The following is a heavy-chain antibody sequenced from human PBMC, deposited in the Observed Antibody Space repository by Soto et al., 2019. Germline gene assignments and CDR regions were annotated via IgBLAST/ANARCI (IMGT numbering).Heavy chain of an antibody. J-gene: IGHJ5*02. D-gene: IGHD3-10*01. V-gene: IGHV6-1*01. CDR3: ARGGPYGSGNYWGWFDP. Sequence: SQTLSLTCAISGPSVSSYNAAWNCIRQSPSRGREWLGRTYYRSKWYNDSAVSVKSRITIDPYTSKNQFSLHLSSVTPDDTAVYYCARGGPYGSGNYWGWFDPWGQGTMFTVSS. CDR2: TYYRSKWYN. CDR1: GPSVSSYNAA.